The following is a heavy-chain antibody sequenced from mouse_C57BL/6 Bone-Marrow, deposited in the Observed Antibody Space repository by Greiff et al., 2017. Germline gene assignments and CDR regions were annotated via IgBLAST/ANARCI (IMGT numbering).Heavy chain of an antibody. CDR3: ASPLGSTYFDY. J-gene: IGHJ2*01. CDR2: IYPRSGNT. Sequence: VQGVESGAELARPGASVKLSCKASGYTFTSYGISWVKQRTGQGLEWIGEIYPRSGNTYYNEKFKGKATLTADKSSSTAYMELRSLTSEDSAVYFCASPLGSTYFDYWGQGTTLTVSS. CDR1: GYTFTSYG. D-gene: IGHD3-1*01. V-gene: IGHV1-81*01.